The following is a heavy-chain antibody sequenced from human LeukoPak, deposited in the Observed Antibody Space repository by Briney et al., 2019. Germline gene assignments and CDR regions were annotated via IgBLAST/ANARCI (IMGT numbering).Heavy chain of an antibody. V-gene: IGHV3-66*01. Sequence: GGSLRLSCAASGFTVSNTYMSWVRQGPGKGLEWVSVIDSGGGAHYADSVKGRFTVSRDNAKNTLYLQMNSLRAEDTAVYYCAGGYKSDYWGQGTLVTVSS. CDR1: GFTVSNTY. CDR2: IDSGGGA. D-gene: IGHD5-18*01. J-gene: IGHJ4*02. CDR3: AGGYKSDY.